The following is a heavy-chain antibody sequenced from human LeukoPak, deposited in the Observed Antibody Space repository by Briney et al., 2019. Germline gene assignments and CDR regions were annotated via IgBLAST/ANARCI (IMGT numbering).Heavy chain of an antibody. V-gene: IGHV3-74*01. D-gene: IGHD2-15*01. CDR1: GFTFRSYW. J-gene: IGHJ5*02. CDR3: ARDGILGSHDS. Sequence: GGSLRLSCAASGFTFRSYWMHWVRQTPGKGLVWVSRINNDGSDTSYADSVKGRFTITRGNAKNTLFLQMNSLRAEDTAVYYCARDGILGSHDSWGQGTLVTVSS. CDR2: INNDGSDT.